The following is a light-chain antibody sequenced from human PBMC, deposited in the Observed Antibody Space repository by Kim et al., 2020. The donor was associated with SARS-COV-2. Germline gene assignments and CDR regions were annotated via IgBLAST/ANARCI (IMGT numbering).Light chain of an antibody. Sequence: VPPGQRARSTCSGDVLAKKYARWFQQKPGQAPVLVIYNDGERPSGIPERFSGSSSGTTVTLTISGAQVEDEADYYCYSAADNIGVFGGGTQLTVL. CDR2: NDG. CDR1: VLAKKY. J-gene: IGLJ3*02. CDR3: YSAADNIGV. V-gene: IGLV3-27*01.